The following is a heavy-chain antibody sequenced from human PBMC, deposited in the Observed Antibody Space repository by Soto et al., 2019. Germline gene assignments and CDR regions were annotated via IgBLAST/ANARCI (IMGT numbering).Heavy chain of an antibody. CDR1: GCTFTTYA. J-gene: IGHJ4*02. V-gene: IGHV3-23*01. Sequence: EVQLLESGGGLVQPGGSLRLSCAASGCTFTTYAMTWVRQAPGKGLEWVSAFSGSGGSTYYADSVKGRFTISRDNSKNMLYLQMNSLRAEDTAVYYFAKNWDNTLSSSSHWGQGALVTVSS. CDR2: FSGSGGST. D-gene: IGHD6-6*01. CDR3: AKNWDNTLSSSSH.